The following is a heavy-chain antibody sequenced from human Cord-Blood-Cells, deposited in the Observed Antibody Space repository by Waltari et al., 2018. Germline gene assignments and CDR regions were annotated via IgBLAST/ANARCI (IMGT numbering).Heavy chain of an antibody. Sequence: EVQLVESGGGLVKPGGSLRLSCAASGFTFSISRMNWFRQAPGKGLEWVSSISSSSSYIYYADSVKGRFTISRDNAKNSLYLQMNSLRAEDTAVYYCASGIVGRTVDYWGQGTLVTVSS. J-gene: IGHJ4*02. CDR2: ISSSSSYI. D-gene: IGHD1-26*01. V-gene: IGHV3-21*01. CDR1: GFTFSISR. CDR3: ASGIVGRTVDY.